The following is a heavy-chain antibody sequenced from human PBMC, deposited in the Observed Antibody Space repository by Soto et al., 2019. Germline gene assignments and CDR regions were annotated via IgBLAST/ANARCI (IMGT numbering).Heavy chain of an antibody. Sequence: SETLSLTCSVSGDSMTGANWGWFRQSPEKGLEWIGYIDYSGSTNYNPSLRSRITITIDTSSNQFSLNLASVTAADAAVYYCTRARYGDHFDSWGQGTLVSVSS. D-gene: IGHD4-17*01. CDR3: TRARYGDHFDS. V-gene: IGHV4-59*01. CDR1: GDSMTGAN. J-gene: IGHJ4*02. CDR2: IDYSGST.